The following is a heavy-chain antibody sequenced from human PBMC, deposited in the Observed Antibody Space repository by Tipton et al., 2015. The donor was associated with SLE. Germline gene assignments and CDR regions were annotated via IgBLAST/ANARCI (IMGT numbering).Heavy chain of an antibody. CDR2: IYSGGDT. Sequence: SLRLSCAGSGFIVSDFFRNWVRLAPGKGLEWVSVIYSGGDTFYADSVKGRFSVSRDSSKNTMYLQMNSLTVEDTAVYYCARRVNWYYGLDVWGQGTTVTVSS. CDR3: ARRVNWYYGLDV. J-gene: IGHJ6*02. CDR1: GFIVSDFF. D-gene: IGHD1-14*01. V-gene: IGHV3-66*04.